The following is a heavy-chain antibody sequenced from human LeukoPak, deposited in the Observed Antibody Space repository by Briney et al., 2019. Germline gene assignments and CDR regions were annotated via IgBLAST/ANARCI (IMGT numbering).Heavy chain of an antibody. V-gene: IGHV3-72*01. CDR2: TRNKANSYTT. CDR1: GFTFSDHY. D-gene: IGHD5-18*01. Sequence: HPGGSLRLSCAASGFTFSDHYMDWVRQAPGKGLEWVGRTRNKANSYTTEYAASVKGRFTISRDDSKNSLCLQMNSLKTEDTAVYYCARVGYSYGGEYYFDYWGQGTLVTVSS. J-gene: IGHJ4*02. CDR3: ARVGYSYGGEYYFDY.